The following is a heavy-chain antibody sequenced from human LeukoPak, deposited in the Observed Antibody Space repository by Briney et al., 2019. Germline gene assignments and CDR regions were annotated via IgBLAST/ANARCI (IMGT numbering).Heavy chain of an antibody. CDR1: GGTISRYA. Sequence: SVKVSCKTSGGTISRYAISWVRQAPGQGLEWMGEIILIFGTANYAQKFQGRVTITADKSTSTAYMELSSLRSEDTAVYYCARVFRGYCSSTSCRKIDYYYYYYMDVWGKGTTVTVSS. CDR2: IILIFGTA. J-gene: IGHJ6*03. V-gene: IGHV1-69*06. CDR3: ARVFRGYCSSTSCRKIDYYYYYYMDV. D-gene: IGHD2-2*01.